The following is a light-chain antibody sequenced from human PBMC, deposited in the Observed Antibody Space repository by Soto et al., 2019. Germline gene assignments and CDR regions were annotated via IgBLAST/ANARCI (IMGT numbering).Light chain of an antibody. Sequence: EIVLTQSPATLSVSPGARAPLSCRARESVSSNVAWYQQKPGQAPRLLIYDASNRATGIPARFSGSGSGTDFTLTISSLEPEDFAVYYCQQYGSSGTFGQGTKVDIK. CDR1: ESVSSN. CDR2: DAS. CDR3: QQYGSSGT. V-gene: IGKV3-11*01. J-gene: IGKJ1*01.